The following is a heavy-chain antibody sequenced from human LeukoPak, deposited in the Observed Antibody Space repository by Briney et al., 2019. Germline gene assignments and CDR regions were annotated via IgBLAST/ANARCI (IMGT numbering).Heavy chain of an antibody. CDR1: GDSISTSNSY. J-gene: IGHJ4*02. D-gene: IGHD5-24*01. CDR2: IYYSGNT. CDR3: ARGGGERRWLQLGYYFDY. Sequence: SETLSLTCTVSGDSISTSNSYWGWIRQPPGKGLEWIGSIYYSGNTYYNASLKSRVTISVDTSKNQFSLKLSSVTAADTAVYYCARGGGERRWLQLGYYFDYWGQGTLVTVSS. V-gene: IGHV4-39*07.